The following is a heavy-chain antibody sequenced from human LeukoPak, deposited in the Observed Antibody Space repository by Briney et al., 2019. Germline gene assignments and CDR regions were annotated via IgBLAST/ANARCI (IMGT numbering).Heavy chain of an antibody. V-gene: IGHV3-7*01. CDR3: ARDGTIAAAAWFDP. CDR1: GFPFSSYW. CDR2: IKQDGSKK. Sequence: PGGSLRLSCVASGFPFSSYWMAWVRQAPGKGLEWVANIKQDGSKKSYVDSVKGRFTISRDNAKNSLYLQMNSLRAEDTAVYYCARDGTIAAAAWFDPWGQGTLVTVSS. D-gene: IGHD6-13*01. J-gene: IGHJ5*02.